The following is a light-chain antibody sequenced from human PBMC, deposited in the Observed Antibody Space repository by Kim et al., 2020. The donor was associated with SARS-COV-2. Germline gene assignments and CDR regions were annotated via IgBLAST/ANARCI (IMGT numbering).Light chain of an antibody. CDR1: SSDVGGYNF. J-gene: IGLJ1*01. CDR2: DVN. CDR3: NSFTTSSTHV. Sequence: QSALTQPASVSGSPGQSITISCTGTSSDVGGYNFVSWYQQHPDKVPKLMIYDVNIRPSGVSNRFSGSKSGNTASLTISGLQAEDEADYYCNSFTTSSTHVFGTGTKVTVL. V-gene: IGLV2-14*03.